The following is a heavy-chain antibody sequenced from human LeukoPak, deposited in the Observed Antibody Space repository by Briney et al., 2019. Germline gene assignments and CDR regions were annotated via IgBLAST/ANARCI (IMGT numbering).Heavy chain of an antibody. CDR3: ARARSYARSGYSFDY. Sequence: GGSLRLSCAASGFIFDSYAMHWVRQAPGKGLEWVAVTSYDGRKKYYADSVKGRFTISRDNSKNTLYLQMNSLTAEDTAVYYCARARSYARSGYSFDYWGQGTLVTVSS. CDR1: GFIFDSYA. CDR2: TSYDGRKK. J-gene: IGHJ4*02. D-gene: IGHD3-22*01. V-gene: IGHV3-30*04.